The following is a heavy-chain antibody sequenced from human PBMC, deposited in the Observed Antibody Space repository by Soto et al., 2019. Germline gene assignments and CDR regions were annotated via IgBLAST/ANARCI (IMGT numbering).Heavy chain of an antibody. CDR2: IYYSGST. CDR3: AREGDVPYYYYGMDV. Sequence: SETLSLTCTVSGGSISSSSYYWGWIRQPPGKGLEWIGSIYYSGSTYYNLSLKSRVTISVDTSKNQFSLKLSSMTAADTAVYYCAREGDVPYYYYGMDVWGQGTTVTVSS. J-gene: IGHJ6*02. D-gene: IGHD2-21*02. CDR1: GGSISSSSYY. V-gene: IGHV4-39*07.